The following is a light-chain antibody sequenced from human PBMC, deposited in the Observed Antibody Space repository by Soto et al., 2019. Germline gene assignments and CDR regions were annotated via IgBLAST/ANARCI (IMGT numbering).Light chain of an antibody. CDR2: SAS. J-gene: IGKJ1*01. CDR3: QHYNSYSEA. Sequence: DMQMTQSPSTLSASVGDRVTITCRASQSIGSLLVWYQQEPGKAPNLLIYSASSLQSGGPSRFSGSGSGTDFTLTISSLQRDDFATYYCQHYNSYSEAFGQGTKVDI. CDR1: QSIGSL. V-gene: IGKV1-5*01.